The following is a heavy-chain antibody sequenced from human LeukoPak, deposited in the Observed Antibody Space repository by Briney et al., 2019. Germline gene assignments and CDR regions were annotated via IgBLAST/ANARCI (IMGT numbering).Heavy chain of an antibody. V-gene: IGHV3-21*01. J-gene: IGHJ4*02. CDR2: ISSSGSYI. Sequence: GGSLRLSCAASGFTFSSYAMNWVRQAPGKGLEWVSSISSSGSYIYYADSVKGRFTISRDNAKNSLYLQMNSLRAGDTAVYYCARDHPYGSGSYDFDYWGQGTLVTVSS. D-gene: IGHD3-10*01. CDR3: ARDHPYGSGSYDFDY. CDR1: GFTFSSYA.